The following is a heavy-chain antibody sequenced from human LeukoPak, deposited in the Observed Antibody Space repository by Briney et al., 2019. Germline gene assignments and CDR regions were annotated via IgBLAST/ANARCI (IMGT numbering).Heavy chain of an antibody. D-gene: IGHD6-13*01. J-gene: IGHJ6*03. Sequence: SETLSLTCAVYGGSFSGYYWSWIRQPPGKGLEWIGEINHSGSTNYNPSLKSRVTISVDTSKNQFSLKLSSVTAVDTAVHYCARGRAKSSSSFRYYYYMDVWGKGTTVTVSS. CDR3: ARGRAKSSSSFRYYYYMDV. CDR1: GGSFSGYY. CDR2: INHSGST. V-gene: IGHV4-34*01.